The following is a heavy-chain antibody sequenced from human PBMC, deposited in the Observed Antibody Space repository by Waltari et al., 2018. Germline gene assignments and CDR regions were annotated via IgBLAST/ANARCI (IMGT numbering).Heavy chain of an antibody. CDR3: TRGGDDSSWYWRN. CDR2: INQEGSEK. J-gene: IGHJ4*02. V-gene: IGHV3-7*01. Sequence: EVQLVESGGGLVQPGGSLRLSCAASGFTFSNNWMTWVRQAPGKGREWVANINQEGSEKYSVESVKGRFTISRDNAKNSLYLQLNSLRADDTAVYYCTRGGDDSSWYWRNWGQGTLVTVSS. D-gene: IGHD6-13*01. CDR1: GFTFSNNW.